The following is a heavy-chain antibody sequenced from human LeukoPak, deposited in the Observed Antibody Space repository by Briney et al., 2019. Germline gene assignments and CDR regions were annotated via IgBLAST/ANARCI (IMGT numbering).Heavy chain of an antibody. D-gene: IGHD6-19*01. CDR3: AREDYSSGWYFDY. V-gene: IGHV4-61*02. CDR2: IYTRGST. J-gene: IGHJ4*02. Sequence: PSETLSLTCTVSGGAISSGTYYWSWIRQPPGKGLEWIGRIYTRGSTNYNPSLKSRVTISVDTSKNQFSLRLSSVTAADTAVYYCAREDYSSGWYFDYWGQGTLVTVSS. CDR1: GGAISSGTYY.